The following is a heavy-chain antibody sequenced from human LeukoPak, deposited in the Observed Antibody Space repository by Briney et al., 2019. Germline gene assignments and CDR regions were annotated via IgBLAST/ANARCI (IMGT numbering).Heavy chain of an antibody. Sequence: ASVKVSCKASGYTFTSYDINWVRQATGQGLEWMGWMNPNSGNTGYAQKFQGRVTMTRNTSISTAYMELSSLRSEDTAVYYCARRRGITGTTTLGYWGQGTLVTVSS. V-gene: IGHV1-8*01. CDR3: ARRRGITGTTTLGY. CDR2: MNPNSGNT. J-gene: IGHJ4*02. D-gene: IGHD1-7*01. CDR1: GYTFTSYD.